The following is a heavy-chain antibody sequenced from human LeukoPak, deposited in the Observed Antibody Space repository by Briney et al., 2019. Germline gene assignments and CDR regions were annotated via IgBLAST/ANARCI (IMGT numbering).Heavy chain of an antibody. CDR2: INPNSGGT. CDR3: ARGKEDSSSWNWFDP. Sequence: ASVKVSCKASGYTFTGYYMHWVRQAPGQGLEWMRWINPNSGGTNYVQKFQGRVTMTRDTSISTAYMELSRLRSDDTAVYYCARGKEDSSSWNWFDPWGQGTLVTVSS. J-gene: IGHJ5*02. V-gene: IGHV1-2*02. CDR1: GYTFTGYY. D-gene: IGHD6-13*01.